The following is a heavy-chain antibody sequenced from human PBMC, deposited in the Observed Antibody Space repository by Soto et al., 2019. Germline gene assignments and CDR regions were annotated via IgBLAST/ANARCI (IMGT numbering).Heavy chain of an antibody. J-gene: IGHJ6*02. V-gene: IGHV1-2*04. Sequence: ASVKVSCKASGYTFTGYYMHWVRQAPGQGLEWMGWINPNSGGTNYAQKFQGWVTMTRDTSISTAYMELSRLRSDDTAVYYCARVGIAVAGATNYGMDVWGQGTTVTVSS. CDR1: GYTFTGYY. CDR3: ARVGIAVAGATNYGMDV. D-gene: IGHD6-19*01. CDR2: INPNSGGT.